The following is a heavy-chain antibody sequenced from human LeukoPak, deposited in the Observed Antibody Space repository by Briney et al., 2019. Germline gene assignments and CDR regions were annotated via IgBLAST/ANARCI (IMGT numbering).Heavy chain of an antibody. CDR2: INTDMSST. D-gene: IGHD2-15*01. Sequence: PGGSLRLSCAASGFTFSDYWMHWVRQAPGKGLVWVSRINTDMSSTIYTDSVKGRFTTSRDNARNALYLQMNSLRAEDTAVYYCARDLSHCSGGSCYSAHFDYWGQGTLVTVSS. CDR3: ARDLSHCSGGSCYSAHFDY. J-gene: IGHJ4*02. CDR1: GFTFSDYW. V-gene: IGHV3-74*01.